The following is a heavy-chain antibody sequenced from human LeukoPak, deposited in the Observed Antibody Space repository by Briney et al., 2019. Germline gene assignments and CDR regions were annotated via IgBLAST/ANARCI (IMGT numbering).Heavy chain of an antibody. CDR1: GFTVSSNY. D-gene: IGHD3-22*01. Sequence: GGSLRLSCAASGFTVSSNYMSWVRQAPGKGLEWVSVIYSGGSTYYADSVKGRFTISRDNSKNTLYLQMNSLRAEDTAVYYCARDRYYDSSGYFEDAFDIWGQGTMVTVSS. CDR2: IYSGGST. V-gene: IGHV3-53*01. J-gene: IGHJ3*02. CDR3: ARDRYYDSSGYFEDAFDI.